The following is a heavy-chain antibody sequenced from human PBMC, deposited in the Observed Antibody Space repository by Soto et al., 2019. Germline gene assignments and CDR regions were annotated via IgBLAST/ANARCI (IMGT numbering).Heavy chain of an antibody. Sequence: QVQLQEPGPGLVKPSQTLSLTCTVSGGSISSGCYYWSWIRQHAGKGLGWIGYTSYSGTTYYTPSLQSRVTRPVDTSKYQFSPKLSSVTAADTAVYYCARVPTPWGQGTLVTVSS. CDR1: GGSISSGCYY. CDR3: ARVPTP. J-gene: IGHJ5*02. V-gene: IGHV4-31*03. CDR2: TSYSGTT.